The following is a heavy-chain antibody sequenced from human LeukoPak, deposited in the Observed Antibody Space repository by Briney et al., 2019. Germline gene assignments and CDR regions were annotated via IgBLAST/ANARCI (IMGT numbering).Heavy chain of an antibody. J-gene: IGHJ5*02. Sequence: SETLSLTCTVSGGSISSYYWSWIRQPAGKGLEWIGRIYTSGSTNYNPSLKSRVTMSVDTSENQFSLKLSSVTAADTAVYYCARESYDFWRTNWFDPWGQGTLVTVSS. CDR2: IYTSGST. CDR3: ARESYDFWRTNWFDP. CDR1: GGSISSYY. V-gene: IGHV4-4*07. D-gene: IGHD3-3*01.